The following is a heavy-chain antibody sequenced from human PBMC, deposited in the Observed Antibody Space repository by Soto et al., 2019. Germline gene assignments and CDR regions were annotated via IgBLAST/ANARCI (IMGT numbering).Heavy chain of an antibody. V-gene: IGHV3-23*01. J-gene: IGHJ4*02. CDR2: ISGSGGRS. CDR1: GFTFSNYA. D-gene: IGHD3-16*01. CDR3: AKAYFVWSSEQPYYFDY. Sequence: EVQLLDSGGGLVQPGGSLRLSCAASGFTFSNYAMTWVRQGPGKGLEWVSGISGSGGRSYYADSVKGRFTISRDNSTSTLYLQMNSLRAEDTAVYYCAKAYFVWSSEQPYYFDYWGQGTLVTASS.